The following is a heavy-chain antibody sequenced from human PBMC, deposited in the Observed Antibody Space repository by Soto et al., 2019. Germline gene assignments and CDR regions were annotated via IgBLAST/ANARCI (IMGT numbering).Heavy chain of an antibody. J-gene: IGHJ6*02. Sequence: QVQLVESGGGVVQPGRSLRLSCAASGFTFSSYAMHWVRQAPGKGLEWVAVISYDGSNKYYADSVKGRFTISRDNSKNTLYLQMNSLRAEDKAVYYCARDECSSSWYVYCYGMDVWGQGTTVTVSS. V-gene: IGHV3-30-3*01. D-gene: IGHD6-13*01. CDR2: ISYDGSNK. CDR1: GFTFSSYA. CDR3: ARDECSSSWYVYCYGMDV.